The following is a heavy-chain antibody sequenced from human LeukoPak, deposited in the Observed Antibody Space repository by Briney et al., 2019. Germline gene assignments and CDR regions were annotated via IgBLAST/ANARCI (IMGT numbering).Heavy chain of an antibody. CDR2: ISWNSGSI. CDR1: GFTFSSYS. Sequence: GGSLRLSCAASGFTFSSYSMIWVRQPPGKGLEWVSGISWNSGSIDYADSVKGRFTISRDNAKNSLYLQMNSLRVEDTAFYYCAKDNRRHYTSGPNPDSLHWGQGALVTVSS. J-gene: IGHJ4*02. V-gene: IGHV3-9*01. D-gene: IGHD6-19*01. CDR3: AKDNRRHYTSGPNPDSLH.